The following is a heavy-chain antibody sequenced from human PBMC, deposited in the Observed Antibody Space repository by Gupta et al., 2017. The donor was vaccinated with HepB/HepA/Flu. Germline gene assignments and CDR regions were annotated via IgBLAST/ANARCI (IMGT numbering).Heavy chain of an antibody. CDR3: ARGFLGGWCIYLRAFDI. CDR1: GATFSNYA. V-gene: IGHV1-69*01. CDR2: IIPIFGTP. J-gene: IGHJ3*02. Sequence: QVQLVQSSPEVKKPGSSVKVSCKASGATFSNYAISWVRQAHGQGLEWMGGIIPIFGTPNYAQKFHDRVTITADESTSTADMELSSLRSEDPAAYYCARGFLGGWCIYLRAFDIWGQGTLVTVSS. D-gene: IGHD2-8*01.